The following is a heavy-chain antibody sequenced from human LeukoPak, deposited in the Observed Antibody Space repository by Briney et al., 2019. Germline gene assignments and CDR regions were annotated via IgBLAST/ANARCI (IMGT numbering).Heavy chain of an antibody. V-gene: IGHV3-23*01. Sequence: GGTLRLSCAASGFTFSSYAMSWVRQAPGKGLEWVSAISGSGGSTYYADSVKGRFTISRDNSKNTLYLQMNSLRAEDTAVYYCAKDHLIVATTDLDYWGQGALVSVSS. CDR3: AKDHLIVATTDLDY. J-gene: IGHJ4*02. CDR1: GFTFSSYA. CDR2: ISGSGGST. D-gene: IGHD5-12*01.